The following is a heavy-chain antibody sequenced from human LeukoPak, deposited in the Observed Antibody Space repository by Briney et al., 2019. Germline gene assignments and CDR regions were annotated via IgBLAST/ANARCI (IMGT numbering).Heavy chain of an antibody. J-gene: IGHJ4*02. V-gene: IGHV4-61*02. Sequence: PSETLSLTYTVSGGSISSGSYYWSWIRQPAGKGLEWIGRIYTSGSTNYNPSLKSRVTISIDTSKNQFSLKLSSVTAADTAVYYCARVGHYYDSSRLDYRVQATLVTVSS. D-gene: IGHD3-22*01. CDR2: IYTSGST. CDR3: ARVGHYYDSSRLDY. CDR1: GGSISSGSYY.